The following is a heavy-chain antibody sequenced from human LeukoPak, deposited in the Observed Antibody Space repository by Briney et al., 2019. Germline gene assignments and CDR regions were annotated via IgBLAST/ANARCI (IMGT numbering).Heavy chain of an antibody. CDR3: ASLPYYYDSSGYYAFDI. CDR2: IYCSGST. V-gene: IGHV4-59*01. D-gene: IGHD3-22*01. CDR1: GGSIRSYY. J-gene: IGHJ3*02. Sequence: SSETLSLTCTVSGGSIRSYYWRWIRQPPGKGLEGIGYIYCSGSTNYNPSLKSRVTISVDTSKNQFSLKLSSVTAADTAVYYCASLPYYYDSSGYYAFDIWGQGTMVTVSS.